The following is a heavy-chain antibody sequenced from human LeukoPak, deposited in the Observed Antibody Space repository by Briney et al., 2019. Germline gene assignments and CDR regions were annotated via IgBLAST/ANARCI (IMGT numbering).Heavy chain of an antibody. CDR1: GFTFSDHY. J-gene: IGHJ5*02. CDR2: TRNKANSYTT. CDR3: AREPHTTYYYDSSGENWFDP. V-gene: IGHV3-72*01. D-gene: IGHD3-22*01. Sequence: GGSLRLSCAASGFTFSDHYMDWVRQAPGKGPEWVGRTRNKANSYTTEYAASVKGRFTISRDDSKNSLYLQMNSLKTEDTAVYYCAREPHTTYYYDSSGENWFDPWGQGTLVTVSS.